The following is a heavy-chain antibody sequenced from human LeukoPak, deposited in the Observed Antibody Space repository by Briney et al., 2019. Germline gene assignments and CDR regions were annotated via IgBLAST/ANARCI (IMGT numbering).Heavy chain of an antibody. D-gene: IGHD3-22*01. Sequence: SETLSLTCTVSGASISNTSLYWGWIRQPPGKALEWIGSLYYGGSTYYNPSLKSRVTISVDTSKNQFSLKLSSVTAADTAVYYCARTPIYYYDNSGYYNWGQGTLVTVSS. CDR2: LYYGGST. V-gene: IGHV4-39*01. J-gene: IGHJ4*02. CDR3: ARTPIYYYDNSGYYN. CDR1: GASISNTSLY.